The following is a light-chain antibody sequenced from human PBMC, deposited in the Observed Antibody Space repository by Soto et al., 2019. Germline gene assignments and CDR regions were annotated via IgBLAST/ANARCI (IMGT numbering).Light chain of an antibody. J-gene: IGKJ5*01. CDR2: KVS. V-gene: IGKV2-30*01. CDR1: QGLVCRDGSTY. Sequence: LSLPVTLGQPPSLSCRSSQGLVCRDGSTYLTWFHQRPGQAPRRLIYKVSNLDTGVPDRFSGSGSGTDFTLKISSVEPEDFGMYYCQQGNHSPLTFGQGTRLEIK. CDR3: QQGNHSPLT.